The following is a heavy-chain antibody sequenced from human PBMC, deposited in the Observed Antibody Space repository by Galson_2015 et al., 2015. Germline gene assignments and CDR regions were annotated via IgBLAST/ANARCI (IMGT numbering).Heavy chain of an antibody. V-gene: IGHV3-21*01. CDR1: GFTFINYR. D-gene: IGHD3-3*01. CDR3: ARDWGLSGSGYYNYFQH. Sequence: SLRLSCAASGFTFINYRMNWVRQAPGKGLEWVSSISRSGANIYYADSVKGRFTISRDNAKDSLYLQMNSLSAEDTAVYYCARDWGLSGSGYYNYFQHWGQGTLVTVSS. CDR2: ISRSGANI. J-gene: IGHJ1*01.